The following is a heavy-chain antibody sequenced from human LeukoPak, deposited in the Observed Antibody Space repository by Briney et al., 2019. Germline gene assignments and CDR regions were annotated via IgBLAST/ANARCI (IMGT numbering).Heavy chain of an antibody. D-gene: IGHD3-10*01. V-gene: IGHV4-4*02. CDR2: IYHSGST. CDR1: GGSISSSNW. J-gene: IGHJ4*02. CDR3: AGGNHPVLYYYVSGSPPDYFDY. Sequence: PSETLSLTCTVSGGSISSSNWWSWVRQPPGKGLEWIGEIYHSGSTNYNPSLKSRVTISVDKSKNQFSLKLSSVTAADTAVYYCAGGNHPVLYYYVSGSPPDYFDYWAQGTLVPVSS.